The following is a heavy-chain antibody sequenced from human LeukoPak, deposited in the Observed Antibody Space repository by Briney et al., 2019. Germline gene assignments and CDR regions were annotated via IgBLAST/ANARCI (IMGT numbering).Heavy chain of an antibody. Sequence: SETLSLTCTVSGGSISSYYWSWIRQPPGKGLEWIGYIYYSGSTNYNPSLKSRVTISVDTSKNQFSLKLSSETAADTAVYYYARGREEVVAATYYYYYYMDVWGKGTTVTISS. J-gene: IGHJ6*03. CDR2: IYYSGST. D-gene: IGHD2-15*01. CDR3: ARGREEVVAATYYYYYYMDV. CDR1: GGSISSYY. V-gene: IGHV4-59*01.